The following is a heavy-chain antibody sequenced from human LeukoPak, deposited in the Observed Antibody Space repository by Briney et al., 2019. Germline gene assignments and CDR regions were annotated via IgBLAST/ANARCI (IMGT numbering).Heavy chain of an antibody. CDR2: IIPIFGTA. CDR1: GGTFSSYA. D-gene: IGHD3-9*01. V-gene: IGHV1-69*01. CDR3: ARDISTAPGLQYFDY. Sequence: SVKVSCKASGGTFSSYAISWVRQAPGQGLEWMGGIIPIFGTANYAQKFQGRVTITADESTSTAYMELSSLRSEDTAVYYCARDISTAPGLQYFDYWGQGTLVTVSS. J-gene: IGHJ4*02.